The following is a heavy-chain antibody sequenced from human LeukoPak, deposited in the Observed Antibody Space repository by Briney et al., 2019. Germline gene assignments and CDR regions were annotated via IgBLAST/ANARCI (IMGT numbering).Heavy chain of an antibody. V-gene: IGHV6-1*01. J-gene: IGHJ3*02. CDR3: ARDTAGYYAFDI. CDR1: GGSVSRNSAA. D-gene: IGHD3-22*01. CDR2: TYYRSKWYN. Sequence: SQTLSLTCAISGGSVSRNSAAWNWIPQSPSRGLEWLGSTYYRSKWYNDYAVSVRGRISVNPDTSKYQFTLQLNSVAPEDAAVYSCARDTAGYYAFDIWGQGTMVTVSS.